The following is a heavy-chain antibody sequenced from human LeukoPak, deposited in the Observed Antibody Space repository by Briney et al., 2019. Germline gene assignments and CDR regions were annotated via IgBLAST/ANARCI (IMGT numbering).Heavy chain of an antibody. Sequence: PSETLSLTCTVSGGSVSSGSYYWSWIRQPPGKGLEWIGYIYYSGSTNYNPSLKSRVTISVDTSKNQFSLKLSSVTAADTAVYYCARGGYAGYFDYWGQGTLVTVSS. CDR2: IYYSGST. CDR1: GGSVSSGSYY. J-gene: IGHJ4*02. V-gene: IGHV4-61*01. D-gene: IGHD6-25*01. CDR3: ARGGYAGYFDY.